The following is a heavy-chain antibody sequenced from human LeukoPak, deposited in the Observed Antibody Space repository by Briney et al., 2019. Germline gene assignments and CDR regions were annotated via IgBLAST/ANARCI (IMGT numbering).Heavy chain of an antibody. CDR1: GYTFTSYG. V-gene: IGHV1-18*01. CDR2: ISAYNGNT. CDR3: ARALWVGTAPDAFDV. Sequence: GSVKVSCKASGYTFTSYGISWVRQAPGQGLEWMGWISAYNGNTNYAQKLQGRVTMTTDTSTSTAYMELRSLRSDDTAVYCCARALWVGTAPDAFDVWGQGTMVTVSS. D-gene: IGHD4-23*01. J-gene: IGHJ3*01.